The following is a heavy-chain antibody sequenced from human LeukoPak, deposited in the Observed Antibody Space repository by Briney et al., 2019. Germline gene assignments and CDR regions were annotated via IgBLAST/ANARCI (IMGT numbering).Heavy chain of an antibody. Sequence: SETLSLTCAVYGGSISGYYWSWIRQPPGKGLEWIGEINHSGSTNYNPSLKSRVTISVDTSKNQFSLKLSSVTAADTAVYYCARGRGSSSWYGYWGQGTLVTVSS. CDR3: ARGRGSSSWYGY. D-gene: IGHD6-13*01. CDR1: GGSISGYY. V-gene: IGHV4-34*01. J-gene: IGHJ4*02. CDR2: INHSGST.